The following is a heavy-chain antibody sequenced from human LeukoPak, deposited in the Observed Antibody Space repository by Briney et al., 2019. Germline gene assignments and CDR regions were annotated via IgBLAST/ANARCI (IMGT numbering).Heavy chain of an antibody. D-gene: IGHD1-26*01. CDR1: GFTFSDYA. CDR3: AKVRGTYNVGAFDI. CDR2: ISGSGGTT. V-gene: IGHV3-23*01. J-gene: IGHJ3*02. Sequence: PGGSLRLSCAASGFTFSDYAMSWVRQAPGKGLEWVSSISGSGGTTYHADSVKGRFTISRDNSKNTLYLQMNSLRAEDTAVYYCAKVRGTYNVGAFDIWGQGTMGTVSS.